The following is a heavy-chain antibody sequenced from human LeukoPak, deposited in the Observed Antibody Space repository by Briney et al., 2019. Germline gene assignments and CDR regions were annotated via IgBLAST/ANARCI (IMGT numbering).Heavy chain of an antibody. Sequence: GGSLRLSCAASGFTFSSYDMNWVRQAPGKGLEWVSYISTSSTYIYYADSPNGRFTISRDNAKNSLYLQMNSLRAEDTAVYYCAREGFVVVPAAASTYYYYYGMDVWGQGTTVTVSS. D-gene: IGHD2-2*01. V-gene: IGHV3-21*01. CDR2: ISTSSTYI. CDR1: GFTFSSYD. J-gene: IGHJ6*02. CDR3: AREGFVVVPAAASTYYYYYGMDV.